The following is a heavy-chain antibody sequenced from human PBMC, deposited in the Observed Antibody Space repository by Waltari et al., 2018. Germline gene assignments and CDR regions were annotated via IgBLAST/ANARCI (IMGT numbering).Heavy chain of an antibody. CDR2: LYYSGST. V-gene: IGHV4-39*07. CDR3: AREMYYYDSSGYYRGGFDY. CDR1: GGSISSSSYY. D-gene: IGHD3-22*01. Sequence: QLQLQESGPGLVKPSETLSLTCTVSGGSISSSSYYWGWIRQPPGKGLAWIGSLYYSGSTYTNPSLKSRVTISVDTSKNQFSLKLSSVTAADTAVYYCAREMYYYDSSGYYRGGFDYWGQGTLVTVSS. J-gene: IGHJ4*02.